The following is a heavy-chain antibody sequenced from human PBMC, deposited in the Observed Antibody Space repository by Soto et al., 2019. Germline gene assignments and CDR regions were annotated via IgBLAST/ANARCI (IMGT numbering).Heavy chain of an antibody. V-gene: IGHV1-18*01. CDR3: ASGSSIAARQYYYYYGMDV. Sequence: ASVKVSCKASGYTFTSYGISWVRQAPGQGLEWMGWISAYNGNTNYAQKLQGRVTMTTDTSTSTAYMELSSLRSEDTAVYYCASGSSIAARQYYYYYGMDVWGQGTTVTVSS. CDR2: ISAYNGNT. J-gene: IGHJ6*02. CDR1: GYTFTSYG. D-gene: IGHD6-6*01.